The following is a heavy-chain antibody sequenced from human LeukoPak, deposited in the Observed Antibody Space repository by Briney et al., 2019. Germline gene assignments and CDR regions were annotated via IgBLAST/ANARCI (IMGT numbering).Heavy chain of an antibody. CDR1: GGSISSSSYY. J-gene: IGHJ4*02. D-gene: IGHD3-10*01. Sequence: PSETLSLTCTVSGGSISSSSYYWGWIRQPPGKGLEWIGSIYYSGSTYYNPSLKSRVPISVDTSKNQFSLKLSSVTAADTAVYYCARESINYYGSGSYHNPDLFDYWGQGTLVTVSS. V-gene: IGHV4-39*07. CDR3: ARESINYYGSGSYHNPDLFDY. CDR2: IYYSGST.